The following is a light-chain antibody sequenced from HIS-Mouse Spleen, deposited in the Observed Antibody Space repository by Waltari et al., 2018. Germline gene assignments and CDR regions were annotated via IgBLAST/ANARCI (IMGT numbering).Light chain of an antibody. J-gene: IGLJ3*02. CDR2: VVS. CDR1: SSDVGGYNY. CDR3: CSYAGSYTWV. Sequence: QSALTQPRSVSGSPGQSVTISCTGTSSDVGGYNYVSWYQQHPGKAPKLMIYVVSKRPSGVPYRFSGSKSGNAASLTISGLQAEDEADYYCCSYAGSYTWVFGGGTKLTVL. V-gene: IGLV2-11*01.